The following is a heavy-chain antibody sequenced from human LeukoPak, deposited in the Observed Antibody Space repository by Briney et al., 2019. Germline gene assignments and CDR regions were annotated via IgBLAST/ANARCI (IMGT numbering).Heavy chain of an antibody. Sequence: ASVKVSFTASGGTFSIYAISWVRQAPGQGLEWMGGIIPIFGTANYAQKFQGRVTITTDESTSTAYMELSSLRSEDTAVYYCARAGTSYYFDYWGQGTLVTVSS. CDR3: ARAGTSYYFDY. CDR2: IIPIFGTA. V-gene: IGHV1-69*05. CDR1: GGTFSIYA. J-gene: IGHJ4*02. D-gene: IGHD6-6*01.